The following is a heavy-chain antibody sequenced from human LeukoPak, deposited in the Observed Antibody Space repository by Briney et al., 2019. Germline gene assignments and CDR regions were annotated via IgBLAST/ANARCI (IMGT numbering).Heavy chain of an antibody. Sequence: GESLKISCKGSGYSFTSYWIGWVRQMPGKGLEWMGIIYPGDSDTRYSPSFQGQVTISADKSISTAYLQWSSLKASDTAMYYCARESGIAVAGTPLNYWGQGTQVTVSS. V-gene: IGHV5-51*01. CDR3: ARESGIAVAGTPLNY. J-gene: IGHJ4*02. CDR2: IYPGDSDT. D-gene: IGHD6-19*01. CDR1: GYSFTSYW.